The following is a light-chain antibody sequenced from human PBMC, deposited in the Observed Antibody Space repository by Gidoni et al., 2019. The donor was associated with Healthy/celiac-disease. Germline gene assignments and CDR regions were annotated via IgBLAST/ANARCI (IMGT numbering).Light chain of an antibody. CDR3: QQYYSTPPRT. Sequence: IVMTQSPDSLAVSLGERATINCKSSQSVLYSSNNKNYLAWYQQKPGQPPKLLIYWASTRESGVPDRFSGSGSGTDFTLTISSLQAEDGAVYYCQQYYSTPPRTFGQGTKVEIK. CDR1: QSVLYSSNNKNY. J-gene: IGKJ1*01. V-gene: IGKV4-1*01. CDR2: WAS.